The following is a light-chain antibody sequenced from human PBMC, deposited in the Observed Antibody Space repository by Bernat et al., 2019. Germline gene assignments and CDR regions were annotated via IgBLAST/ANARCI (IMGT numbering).Light chain of an antibody. Sequence: DIQMTQSPASVSVFPGDSVSITCRTSHTVHKYLNWYQHKPGKAPVLLIYAASILQRGVPSRFSGSGSGTEFTLTITGLQSDDFATYFCQQSYGTPRTFGRGTTVEI. J-gene: IGKJ1*01. V-gene: IGKV1-39*01. CDR2: AAS. CDR1: HTVHKY. CDR3: QQSYGTPRT.